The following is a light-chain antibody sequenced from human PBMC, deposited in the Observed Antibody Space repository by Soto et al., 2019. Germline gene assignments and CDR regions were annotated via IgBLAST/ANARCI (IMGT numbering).Light chain of an antibody. CDR3: SSYTSRSSSTYV. V-gene: IGLV2-14*01. CDR2: DVS. CDR1: SSDVGGYNY. Sequence: QSALTQPASVSGSPGQSITISCTGTSSDVGGYNYVSWYQQHPGKAPKLMIYDVSNRPSGVSNRFSGSKSGNTASLTISGLQAADEADYYCSSYTSRSSSTYVFGTGTKVTVL. J-gene: IGLJ1*01.